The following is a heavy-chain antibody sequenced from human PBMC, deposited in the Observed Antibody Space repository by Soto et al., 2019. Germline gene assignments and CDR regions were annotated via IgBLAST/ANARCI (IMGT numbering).Heavy chain of an antibody. CDR2: SVPTLGMA. D-gene: IGHD2-15*01. Sequence: QVHLVQSGAEVKKPGSSVKVSCKASGDTFTDHTVTWVRQAPGQGLEWMGRSVPTLGMANYAQTFQGRVTIPADTSMTTAYLELTGLTSDDSAVYYCASGDCSGGRCSSDLDFWGQGTLGTVSS. CDR1: GDTFTDHT. J-gene: IGHJ4*02. CDR3: ASGDCSGGRCSSDLDF. V-gene: IGHV1-69*02.